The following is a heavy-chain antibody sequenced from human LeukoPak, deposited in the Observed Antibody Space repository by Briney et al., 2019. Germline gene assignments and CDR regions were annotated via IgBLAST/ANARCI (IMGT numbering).Heavy chain of an antibody. J-gene: IGHJ4*02. CDR2: ISWNSGTI. V-gene: IGHV3-9*01. CDR1: GFTFDDYG. D-gene: IGHD3-10*01. CDR3: AKTIREVIMTH. Sequence: PGGSLRLSCAASGFTFDDYGMHWVRQAPGKGLEWVSGISWNSGTINYADSVKGRFTISRDNAKNSLYLQMNSLRAEDTALYYCAKTIREVIMTHWGQGTLVTVSS.